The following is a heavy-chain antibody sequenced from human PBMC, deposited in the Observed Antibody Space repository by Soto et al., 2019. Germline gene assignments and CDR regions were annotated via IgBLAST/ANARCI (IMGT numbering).Heavy chain of an antibody. J-gene: IGHJ4*02. CDR2: IYYSGST. V-gene: IGHV4-59*08. Sequence: SETLSLTCTVSGGSISSYYWSWIRQPPGKGLEWIGYIYYSGSTNYNPSLKSRVTISVDTSKNQFSLKLSSVTAADTAVYYCARRIDYSNYAGGYFDYWGQGTLVTVSS. D-gene: IGHD4-4*01. CDR1: GGSISSYY. CDR3: ARRIDYSNYAGGYFDY.